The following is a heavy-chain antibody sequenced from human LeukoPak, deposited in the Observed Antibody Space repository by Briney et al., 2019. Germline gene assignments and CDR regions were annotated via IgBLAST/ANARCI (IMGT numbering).Heavy chain of an antibody. Sequence: GGSLRLSCAASGFTFSSYWMSWVRQASGKGLEWVGRIRSKANSYATAYAASVKGRFTISRDDSKNTAYLQMNSLKTEDTAVYYCTRPSGSYSLWFWGQGTLVTVSS. J-gene: IGHJ4*02. CDR3: TRPSGSYSLWF. V-gene: IGHV3-73*01. CDR2: IRSKANSYAT. D-gene: IGHD1-26*01. CDR1: GFTFSSYW.